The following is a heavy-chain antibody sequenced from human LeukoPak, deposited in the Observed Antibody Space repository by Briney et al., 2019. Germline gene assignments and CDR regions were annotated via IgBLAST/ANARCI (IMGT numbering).Heavy chain of an antibody. CDR2: VRSKSGKI. D-gene: IGHD6-13*01. V-gene: IGHV3-9*01. Sequence: GGSLRLSCVASGFTFDDCAMHWVRQAPGKGLEWVSTVRSKSGKIGYADSVKGRFTMSRDNAQNSLYLQMNSLRPEDTAFYYCVKGGLATTATENWFDPWGQGTLVTVSS. CDR1: GFTFDDCA. CDR3: VKGGLATTATENWFDP. J-gene: IGHJ5*02.